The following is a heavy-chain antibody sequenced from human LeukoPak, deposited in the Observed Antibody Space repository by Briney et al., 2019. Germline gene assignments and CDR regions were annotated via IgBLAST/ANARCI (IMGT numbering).Heavy chain of an antibody. Sequence: SETLSLTCSVSGGSISSYYWSWIRQPPGKGLEWIGYIYYSGSTNYNPSLKSRVTISVDTSKNQFSLKLSSVTAADTAVYDCARGFHGGSFVDYWGQGTLVTVSS. CDR1: GGSISSYY. V-gene: IGHV4-59*01. CDR3: ARGFHGGSFVDY. CDR2: IYYSGST. J-gene: IGHJ4*02. D-gene: IGHD2-15*01.